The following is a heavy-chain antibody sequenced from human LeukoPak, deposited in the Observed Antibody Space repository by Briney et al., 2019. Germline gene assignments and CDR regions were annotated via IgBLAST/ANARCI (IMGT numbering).Heavy chain of an antibody. CDR3: ARVWLSSGSYWYFDF. J-gene: IGHJ2*01. CDR2: IYYSGST. Sequence: PSETLSLTCTVSGGSISSYYWSWIRQPPGKGLEWIGYIYYSGSTNYNPSLKSRVTISVDTSKNQFSLKLSSVTAADTAVYYCARVWLSSGSYWYFDFWGRGTLVIVSS. V-gene: IGHV4-59*01. D-gene: IGHD3-22*01. CDR1: GGSISSYY.